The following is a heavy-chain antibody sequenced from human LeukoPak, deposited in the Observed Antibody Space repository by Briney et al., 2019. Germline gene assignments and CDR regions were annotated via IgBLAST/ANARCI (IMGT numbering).Heavy chain of an antibody. CDR1: GFSLSTYS. CDR2: ITIDLSII. V-gene: IGHV3-48*01. Sequence: GGSLRLSCAVSGFSLSTYSMNWVRQAPGKGLEWISHITIDLSIIDYADSVKGRFTISRDKAKNSLYLQMNSLRAEDTAVYYCVRDKDWAFDYWGQGILVTVSS. CDR3: VRDKDWAFDY. D-gene: IGHD3-9*01. J-gene: IGHJ4*02.